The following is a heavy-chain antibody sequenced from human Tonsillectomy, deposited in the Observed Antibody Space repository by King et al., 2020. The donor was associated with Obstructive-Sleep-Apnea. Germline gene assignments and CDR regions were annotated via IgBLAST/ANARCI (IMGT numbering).Heavy chain of an antibody. CDR3: ARVGDSSGYYSINWYFDL. CDR2: IYYSGST. Sequence: QLQESGPGLVKPSETLSLTCTVSGGSISSYYWSWIRRPPGKGLEWIGYIYYSGSTNYNPSLKSRVTISVDTSKNQFSLKLSSVTAADTAVYYCARVGDSSGYYSINWYFDLWGRGTLVTVSS. D-gene: IGHD3-22*01. V-gene: IGHV4-59*01. J-gene: IGHJ2*01. CDR1: GGSISSYY.